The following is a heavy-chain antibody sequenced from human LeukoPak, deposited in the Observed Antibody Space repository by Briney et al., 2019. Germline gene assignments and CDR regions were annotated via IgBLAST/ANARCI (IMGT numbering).Heavy chain of an antibody. CDR1: GGSFSGYY. Sequence: SETLSLTCAVYGGSFSGYYWSWIRQPPGKGLEWIGEINHSGSTNYNPSLKSRVTISVDTSKNQFSLKLSSVTAADTAVYYCARGPSGSYRSRRTFDIWGQGTMVTVSS. CDR2: INHSGST. CDR3: ARGPSGSYRSRRTFDI. D-gene: IGHD1-26*01. J-gene: IGHJ3*02. V-gene: IGHV4-34*01.